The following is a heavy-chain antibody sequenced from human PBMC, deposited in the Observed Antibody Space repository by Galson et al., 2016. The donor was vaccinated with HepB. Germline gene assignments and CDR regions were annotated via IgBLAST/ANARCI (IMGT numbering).Heavy chain of an antibody. Sequence: SLRLSCAASGFTFNNYTVHWVRQPPGKGLEWVAVFYYDGITKFYSDFVRGQFTISTDSTRSLLFLQINRLRADDTVIYYSARGEPVCGGECYNSWGQGTQITVSS. CDR1: GFTFNNYT. V-gene: IGHV3-30-3*01. CDR2: FYYDGITK. CDR3: ARGEPVCGGECYNS. D-gene: IGHD2-21*01. J-gene: IGHJ4*02.